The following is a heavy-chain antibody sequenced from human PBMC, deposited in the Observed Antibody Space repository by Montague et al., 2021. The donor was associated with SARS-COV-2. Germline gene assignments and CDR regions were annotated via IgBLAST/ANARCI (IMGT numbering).Heavy chain of an antibody. CDR2: IFYSGST. CDR1: GGSVSSANYF. CDR3: ARSLSYFWFDP. V-gene: IGHV4-61*01. D-gene: IGHD2-21*01. J-gene: IGHJ5*02. Sequence: SETLSLTCTVSGGSVSSANYFWSWIRQPPGKGLEWIGYIFYSGSTNYNPSLKGRVTLSVDTSKNQFSPRLRSVTAADTAVYYCARSLSYFWFDPWGQGTLVTVSS.